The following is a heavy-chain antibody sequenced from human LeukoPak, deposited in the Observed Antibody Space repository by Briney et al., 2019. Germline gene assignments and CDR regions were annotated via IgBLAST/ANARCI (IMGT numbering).Heavy chain of an antibody. V-gene: IGHV3-30*02. Sequence: GGSLRLSCAASGFTFSSYGMHWVRQAPGKGLEWVAFIRYDGSNKYYADSVKGRFTISRDNSKNTLYLQMNSLRAEDTAVYYCANTEGVGYYFDYWGQGTLVTVSS. CDR2: IRYDGSNK. CDR3: ANTEGVGYYFDY. CDR1: GFTFSSYG. J-gene: IGHJ4*02. D-gene: IGHD3-10*01.